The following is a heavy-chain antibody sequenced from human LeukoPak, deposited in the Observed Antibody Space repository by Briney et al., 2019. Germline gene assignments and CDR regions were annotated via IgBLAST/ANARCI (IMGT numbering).Heavy chain of an antibody. V-gene: IGHV3-30*18. CDR3: AKDGWSDSSSWAAFDY. D-gene: IGHD6-13*01. Sequence: GGSLRLSCAASGFTFSSYGMHWVRQAPGKGLEWVAVISYDGSNKYYADSVKGRFTISRDNSKNTLYLQMNSLRAEDTAVYYCAKDGWSDSSSWAAFDYWGQGTLVTVSS. CDR1: GFTFSSYG. CDR2: ISYDGSNK. J-gene: IGHJ4*02.